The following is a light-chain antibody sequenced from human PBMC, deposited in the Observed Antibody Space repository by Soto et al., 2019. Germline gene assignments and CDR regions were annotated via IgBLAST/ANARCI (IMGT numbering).Light chain of an antibody. V-gene: IGKV3-11*01. Sequence: EIVLTQSPATLSLSPGERATLSCRASQSVSSYLAWYQQKPGQAPRLLIYYASNRATGIPARFSGSGPGTDFTLTISSLEPEDVAVYYCQQRSNWPPLTFGEGTQVESK. J-gene: IGKJ4*01. CDR2: YAS. CDR1: QSVSSY. CDR3: QQRSNWPPLT.